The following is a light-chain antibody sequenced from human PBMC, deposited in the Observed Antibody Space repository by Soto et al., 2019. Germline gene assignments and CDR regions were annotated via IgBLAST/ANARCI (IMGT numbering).Light chain of an antibody. Sequence: QSALTQPRAVSGSPGQSVTISCTGTTGDVGSYNFVSWYQHHPGKAPKLMIYDADKRPSGVPDRFSASKSDNAASLTISGLQAVDEADYYCCSYAGSFTWVFGGGTKLTVL. V-gene: IGLV2-11*01. J-gene: IGLJ3*02. CDR2: DAD. CDR1: TGDVGSYNF. CDR3: CSYAGSFTWV.